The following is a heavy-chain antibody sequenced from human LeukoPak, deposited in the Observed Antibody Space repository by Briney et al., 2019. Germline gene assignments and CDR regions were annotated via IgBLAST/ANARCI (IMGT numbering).Heavy chain of an antibody. D-gene: IGHD3-10*02. CDR2: ISGSGGST. CDR3: AKRVFDVGGPYWYFDL. CDR1: GFTFSSYA. V-gene: IGHV3-23*01. J-gene: IGHJ2*01. Sequence: GGSLRLSCAASGFTFSSYAMSWVRQAPGKGLEWVSAISGSGGSTYYADSVKGRFTISRDNSKNTLYLQMNSLRAEDTAVYYCAKRVFDVGGPYWYFDLWGRGTLVTVYS.